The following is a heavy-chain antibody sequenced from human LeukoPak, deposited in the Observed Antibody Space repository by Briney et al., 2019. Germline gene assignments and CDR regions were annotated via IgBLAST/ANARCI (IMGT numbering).Heavy chain of an antibody. CDR3: ARGPMVRGVSFDY. CDR1: GGTFSSYA. J-gene: IGHJ4*02. Sequence: ASVKVSCKASGGTFSSYAISWVRQAPGQGLEWMGGIIPIFGTANYAQRFQGRVTITADESTSTAYMELSSLRSEDTAVYYCARGPMVRGVSFDYWGQGTLVTVSS. D-gene: IGHD3-10*01. V-gene: IGHV1-69*01. CDR2: IIPIFGTA.